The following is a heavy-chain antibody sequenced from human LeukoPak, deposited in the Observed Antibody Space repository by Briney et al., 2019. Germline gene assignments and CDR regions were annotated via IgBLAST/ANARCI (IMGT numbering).Heavy chain of an antibody. J-gene: IGHJ6*03. CDR2: ISYDGSNK. D-gene: IGHD6-19*01. CDR3: AKDQQWLVLGYYYYYYMDV. V-gene: IGHV3-30*18. Sequence: PGRSLRLSCAASGFTFSSYGMHWVRQAPGKGLEWVAVISYDGSNKYYADSVKGRFTISRDNSKNTLYLQMNSLRAEDTAVYYCAKDQQWLVLGYYYYYYMDVWGKGTTVTVSS. CDR1: GFTFSSYG.